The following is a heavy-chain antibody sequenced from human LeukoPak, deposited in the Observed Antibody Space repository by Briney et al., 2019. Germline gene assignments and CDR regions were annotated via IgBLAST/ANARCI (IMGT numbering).Heavy chain of an antibody. CDR1: GFTFSSYG. CDR3: ARWSITWGPFDY. V-gene: IGHV3-33*01. J-gene: IGHJ4*02. Sequence: GGSLRLSCAASGFTFSSYGMHWVRQAPGKGLEWVAVLWYDGSNKFYADSVKGRFTISRDNSKNTLYLQMNSLRAEDTAVYYCARWSITWGPFDYWGQGTLVTVSS. CDR2: LWYDGSNK. D-gene: IGHD3-10*01.